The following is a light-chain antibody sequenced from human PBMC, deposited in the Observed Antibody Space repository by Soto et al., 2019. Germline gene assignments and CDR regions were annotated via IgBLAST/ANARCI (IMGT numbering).Light chain of an antibody. CDR1: SSDVGGYIY. CDR2: DVS. Sequence: QSVLTQPASVSGSPGQSITISCTGTSSDVGGYIYVSWYQHHPGKAPKLMIYDVSNRPSGVSNRFSGSKSGNTASLTISGLQADDEADYYCNSYTASSTYVFGTGTKLTVL. V-gene: IGLV2-14*03. J-gene: IGLJ1*01. CDR3: NSYTASSTYV.